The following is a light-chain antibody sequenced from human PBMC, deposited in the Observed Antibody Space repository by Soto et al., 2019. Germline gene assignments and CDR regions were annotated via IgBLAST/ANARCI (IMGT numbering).Light chain of an antibody. CDR3: QQYGSEYI. Sequence: EIVLTQSPGTLSLSPGERATLSCRASQSLSSDFLAWYQQKPGQAPRLLIYGASSRAPGIPDRFSGSGSGTDFTLTISRLEPEDFAVYYCQQYGSEYIFGQGTKLEIE. V-gene: IGKV3-20*01. J-gene: IGKJ2*01. CDR1: QSLSSDF. CDR2: GAS.